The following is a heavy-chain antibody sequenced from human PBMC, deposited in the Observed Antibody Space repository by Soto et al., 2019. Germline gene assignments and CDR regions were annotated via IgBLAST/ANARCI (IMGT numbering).Heavy chain of an antibody. Sequence: PSETLSLTCTVSGGSISSGDYYWSWIRQPPGKGLEWIGYIYYSGSTYYNPSLKSRVTISVDTSKNQFSLKLRSVTAADTAVYYCAREKGYISGPKNFDYWGQGTLVTVSS. CDR2: IYYSGST. D-gene: IGHD5-12*01. CDR3: AREKGYISGPKNFDY. J-gene: IGHJ4*02. V-gene: IGHV4-30-4*01. CDR1: GGSISSGDYY.